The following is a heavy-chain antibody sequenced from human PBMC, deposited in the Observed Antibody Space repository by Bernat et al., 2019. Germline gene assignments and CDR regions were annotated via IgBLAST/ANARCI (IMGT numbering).Heavy chain of an antibody. Sequence: EVQLVESGGGLVQPGGSLRLACSASGFTVSSNFITWIRQAPGKGLEWVSVIYSDGNTYYADSVKGRFTISRDNSKNTLYLQMNSLRAEDTAVYYCAKDGVDYWGQGTLVTVSS. J-gene: IGHJ4*02. CDR1: GFTVSSNF. CDR3: AKDGVDY. D-gene: IGHD5-24*01. V-gene: IGHV3-66*02. CDR2: IYSDGNT.